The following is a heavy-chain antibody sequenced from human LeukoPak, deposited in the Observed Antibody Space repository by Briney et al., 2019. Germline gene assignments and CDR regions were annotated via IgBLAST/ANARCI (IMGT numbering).Heavy chain of an antibody. CDR1: GYTFTSYY. CDR2: INPSGGST. Sequence: GASVTVSCKASGYTFTSYYMHWVRQAPGQGLEWMGIINPSGGSTSYAQKFQGRVTMTRDTSTSTVYMELSSLRSEDTAVYYCARGGDRDGYNFGAFDIWGQGTMVTVSS. CDR3: ARGGDRDGYNFGAFDI. D-gene: IGHD5-24*01. V-gene: IGHV1-46*01. J-gene: IGHJ3*02.